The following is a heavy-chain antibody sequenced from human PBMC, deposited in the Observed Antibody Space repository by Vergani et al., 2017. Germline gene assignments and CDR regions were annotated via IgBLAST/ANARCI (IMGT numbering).Heavy chain of an antibody. D-gene: IGHD2-15*01. CDR1: GGSFSGYY. CDR3: ARGRGYCSGGSCNKYYYGMDV. V-gene: IGHV4-34*01. Sequence: QVQLQQWGAGLLKPSETLSLTCAVYGGSFSGYYWSWIRQPPGKGLEWMGEINHSGSTNYNPSLKSRVTISVDTSKNQFSLKMSSVTAADTAVYYCARGRGYCSGGSCNKYYYGMDVWGQGTTVTVSS. J-gene: IGHJ6*02. CDR2: INHSGST.